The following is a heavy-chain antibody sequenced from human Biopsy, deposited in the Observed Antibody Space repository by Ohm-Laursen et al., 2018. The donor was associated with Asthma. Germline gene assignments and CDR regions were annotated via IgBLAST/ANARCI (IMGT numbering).Heavy chain of an antibody. CDR2: IYYSGRT. CDR3: ARAVSSSSYWYFDL. Sequence: SETLSLTCIVSGDAMSTCGSYWGWIRQSPGKGLEWIGSIYYSGRTYYNPSLESRVTISADTSKNHFSLKVTCVTAADTAVYYCARAVSSSSYWYFDLWGRGDLVTVSS. J-gene: IGHJ2*01. V-gene: IGHV4-39*02. D-gene: IGHD6-6*01. CDR1: GDAMSTCGSY.